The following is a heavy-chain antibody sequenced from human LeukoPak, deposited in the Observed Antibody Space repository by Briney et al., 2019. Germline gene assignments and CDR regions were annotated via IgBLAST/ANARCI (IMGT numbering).Heavy chain of an antibody. CDR3: ARDGYSGYDLRY. CDR2: INPSGGST. V-gene: IGHV1-46*01. D-gene: IGHD5-12*01. Sequence: GASVKVSCKASGYTFTSYYMHWVRQAPGQGLERMGIINPSGGSTSYAQKFQGRVTMTRDTSTSTVYMELSSLRSEDTAVYYCARDGYSGYDLRYWGQGTLVTVSS. CDR1: GYTFTSYY. J-gene: IGHJ4*02.